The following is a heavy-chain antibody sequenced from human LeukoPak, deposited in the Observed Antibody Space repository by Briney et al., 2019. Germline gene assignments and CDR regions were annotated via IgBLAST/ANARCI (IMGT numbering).Heavy chain of an antibody. V-gene: IGHV4-59*01. J-gene: IGHJ5*02. Sequence: SETLSLTCTVSGGSISSDYWSWIRQPPGKGLEWIGYISYSGSTNYNPSLKSRVPISADTSKNQFSLKLSSVTAADTAVYFCARGAVAGMGYWFDPWGQGTLVTVSS. CDR2: ISYSGST. CDR1: GGSISSDY. D-gene: IGHD6-19*01. CDR3: ARGAVAGMGYWFDP.